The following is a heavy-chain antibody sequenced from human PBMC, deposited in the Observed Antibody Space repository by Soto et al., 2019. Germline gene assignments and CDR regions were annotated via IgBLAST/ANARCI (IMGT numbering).Heavy chain of an antibody. V-gene: IGHV4-30-2*01. CDR3: AARPYYFDGLDV. CDR1: GGSISTPGYS. CDR2: VYHNGNA. J-gene: IGHJ6*02. Sequence: SENLSLTSTVSGGSISTPGYSWSWIRQPPGKAPECIGYVYHNGNAYPNPSLKSRVTISLDGAKNLVVWKMTSVTAADSGLYYWAARPYYFDGLDVWGQGTTVTVSS. D-gene: IGHD3-9*01.